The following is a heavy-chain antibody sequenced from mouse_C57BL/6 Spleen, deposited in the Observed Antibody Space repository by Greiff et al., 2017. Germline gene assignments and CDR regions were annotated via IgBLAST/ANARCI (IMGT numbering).Heavy chain of an antibody. J-gene: IGHJ3*01. CDR2: ISYDGSN. V-gene: IGHV3-6*01. CDR1: GYSITSGYY. CDR3: AREGVTTSAD. Sequence: VQLQQSGPGLVKPSQSLSLTCSVTGYSITSGYYWNWIRQFPGNKLEWMGYISYDGSNNYNPSLKNRISITRDTSKNQLFLKLNSVTTEDTATYYCAREGVTTSADWGQGTLVTVSA. D-gene: IGHD2-5*01.